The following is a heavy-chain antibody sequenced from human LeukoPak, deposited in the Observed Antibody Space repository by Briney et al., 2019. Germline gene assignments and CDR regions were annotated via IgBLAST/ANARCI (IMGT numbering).Heavy chain of an antibody. CDR2: ISYDGSNK. Sequence: GGSLRLSCAASGFTFSSYGMHWVRQAPGKGREWVAVISYDGSNKYYADSVKGRFTISRDNSKNTLYLQMNSLRAEDTAVYYCAKDGGGYYYDSSGYYPDYWGQGTLVTVSS. V-gene: IGHV3-30*18. CDR1: GFTFSSYG. D-gene: IGHD3-22*01. J-gene: IGHJ4*02. CDR3: AKDGGGYYYDSSGYYPDY.